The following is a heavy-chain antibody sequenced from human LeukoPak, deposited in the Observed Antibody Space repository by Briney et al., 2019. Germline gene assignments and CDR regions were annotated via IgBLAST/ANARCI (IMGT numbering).Heavy chain of an antibody. J-gene: IGHJ4*02. V-gene: IGHV1-2*02. CDR3: ARRYCSGGSCYPDY. CDR2: INPNSGVT. Sequence: GASVKVPCKASGYTFTGYYIHWVRQAPGQGLEWMGWINPNSGVTNYAQKFQGRVTMTRDTSITTAYMELGRLTSDDKAVYYCARRYCSGGSCYPDYWGQGTLATVSS. D-gene: IGHD2-15*01. CDR1: GYTFTGYY.